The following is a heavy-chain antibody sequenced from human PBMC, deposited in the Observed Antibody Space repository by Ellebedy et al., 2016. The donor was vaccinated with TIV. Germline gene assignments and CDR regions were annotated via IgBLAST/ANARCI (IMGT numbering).Heavy chain of an antibody. Sequence: GGSLRLXXAASGFTFSSYWMSWVRQAPGKGLEWVANIKQDGSEKYYVDSVKGRFTISRDNAKNSLYLQMNSLRAEDTAVYYCAREGSSGWYGLSGFDPWGQGTLVTVSS. CDR1: GFTFSSYW. D-gene: IGHD6-19*01. J-gene: IGHJ5*02. V-gene: IGHV3-7*01. CDR2: IKQDGSEK. CDR3: AREGSSGWYGLSGFDP.